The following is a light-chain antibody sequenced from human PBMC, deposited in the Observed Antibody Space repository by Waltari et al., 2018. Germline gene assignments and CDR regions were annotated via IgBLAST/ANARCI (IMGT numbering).Light chain of an antibody. J-gene: IGLJ1*01. V-gene: IGLV2-14*03. CDR3: SSYTSSYTYV. Sequence: QSALTQPASVSGSPGQSITISCTGTSSDVGGYNYVSWYQQHPGKAPKFMIYDVSNRPSGVSTRFSGSNSGNTASLTISGLQSEDEADYYCSSYTSSYTYVFGTGTKVTVL. CDR1: SSDVGGYNY. CDR2: DVS.